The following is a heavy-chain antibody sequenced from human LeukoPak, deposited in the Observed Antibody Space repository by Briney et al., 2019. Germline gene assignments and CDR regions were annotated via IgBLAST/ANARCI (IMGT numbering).Heavy chain of an antibody. CDR1: GYSISSGYY. CDR3: ASLYDSSGYYPYYFDY. D-gene: IGHD3-22*01. V-gene: IGHV4-38-2*02. CDR2: IYHSGST. Sequence: SETLSLICTVSGYSISSGYYWGWIRQPPGKGLEWIGSIYHSGSTYYNPSLKSRVTISVDTSKNQFSLKLSSVTAADTAVYYCASLYDSSGYYPYYFDYWGQGTLVTVSS. J-gene: IGHJ4*02.